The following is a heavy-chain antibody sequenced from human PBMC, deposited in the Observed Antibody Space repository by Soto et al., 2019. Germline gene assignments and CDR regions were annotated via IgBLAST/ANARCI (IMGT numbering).Heavy chain of an antibody. D-gene: IGHD3-22*01. Sequence: EVQLVESGGGLVKPGGSLRLSCAASGFTFSSYSMNWVRQAPGKGLEWVSSISSSSSYIYYADSVKGRFTISRDNAKNSLYLQMNSLRAEDTAVYYCARDRDDKGSAYFDLWGRGTLVTVSS. J-gene: IGHJ2*01. CDR1: GFTFSSYS. CDR3: ARDRDDKGSAYFDL. CDR2: ISSSSSYI. V-gene: IGHV3-21*01.